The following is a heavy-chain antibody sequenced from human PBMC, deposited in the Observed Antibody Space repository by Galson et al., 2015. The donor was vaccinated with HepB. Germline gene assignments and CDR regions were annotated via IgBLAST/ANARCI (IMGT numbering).Heavy chain of an antibody. CDR1: GFPVSNAW. CDR2: NKSKTEGGTT. D-gene: IGHD6-19*01. V-gene: IGHV3-15*01. CDR3: TTTRDSSGWYLAAWFDP. J-gene: IGHJ5*02. Sequence: SLRLSCAASGFPVSNAWMSWVRQAPGEGLAWVGRNKSKTEGGTTDYAAPGKGRFTNSRDDSKNTLYLQMNSLKTEDTAVYYFTTTRDSSGWYLAAWFDPWGQGTLVTVSS.